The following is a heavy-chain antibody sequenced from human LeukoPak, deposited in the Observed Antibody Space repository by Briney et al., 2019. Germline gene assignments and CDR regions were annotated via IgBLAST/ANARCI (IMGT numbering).Heavy chain of an antibody. D-gene: IGHD3-22*01. Sequence: PGGSLRLSCAASGFTFSSYAMSWVRQAPGKGLEWVSAISGSGGSTYYADSVKGRFTISRDNSKNTLYLQMSSLRAEDTAVYYCAKDLTYYYDSSGYYTNNWFDPWGQGTLVTVSS. J-gene: IGHJ5*02. CDR2: ISGSGGST. V-gene: IGHV3-23*01. CDR1: GFTFSSYA. CDR3: AKDLTYYYDSSGYYTNNWFDP.